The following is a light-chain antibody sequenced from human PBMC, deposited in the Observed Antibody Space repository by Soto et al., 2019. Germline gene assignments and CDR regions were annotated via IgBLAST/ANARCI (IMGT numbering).Light chain of an antibody. CDR3: CSYAGSPYV. J-gene: IGLJ1*01. CDR2: EVS. V-gene: IGLV2-23*02. CDR1: SSDVGSYNL. Sequence: QSVLTQPASVSGSPGQSITISCTGTSSDVGSYNLVSWYQQHPGKAPKLMIHEVSKRPSGVSNRFSGSKSGNTASLTISGLQAEDEADYYCCSYAGSPYVFGTGTTVTV.